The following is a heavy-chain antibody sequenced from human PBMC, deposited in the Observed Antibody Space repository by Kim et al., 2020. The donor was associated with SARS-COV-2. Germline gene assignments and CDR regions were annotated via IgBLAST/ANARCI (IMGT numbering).Heavy chain of an antibody. CDR3: AREHPTVAVAWD. V-gene: IGHV4-31*03. CDR1: GGSVSSGGYS. CDR2: IYHSGST. J-gene: IGHJ4*02. Sequence: SETLSLTCTVSGGSVSSGGYSWSWIRQHPGKGLEWIGVIYHSGSTKYNPSLQSRVTMSLDTSKNEVSLKLSSVTAADTAVYYCAREHPTVAVAWDWGQGTLVTVSS. D-gene: IGHD1-1*01.